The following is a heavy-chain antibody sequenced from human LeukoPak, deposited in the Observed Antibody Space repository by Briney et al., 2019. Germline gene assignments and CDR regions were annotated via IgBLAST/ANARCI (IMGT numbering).Heavy chain of an antibody. D-gene: IGHD3-22*01. CDR1: GYTFTGYY. J-gene: IGHJ4*02. CDR3: ARVSNYYDSSGYYPSKALSY. V-gene: IGHV1-2*07. CDR2: INPNSGGT. Sequence: VSVKVSCKASGYTFTGYYMHLVRQAPGQGLEWMVWINPNSGGTNYAHKSQGRVNITRATSNSTAYMELSMLRSCSNAMDLCARVSNYYDSSGYYPSKALSYWGQGTLVTVSS.